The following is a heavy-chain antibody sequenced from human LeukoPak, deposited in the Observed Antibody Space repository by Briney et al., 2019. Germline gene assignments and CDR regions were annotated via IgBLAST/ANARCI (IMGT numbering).Heavy chain of an antibody. Sequence: GGSLRLSCAASGSTFDHYSMHWVRQAPGKGLEWVSLISWDGGSTYYADSVKGRFTISRDNSKNSLSLQMNSLRAEDTALYYCAKDGKNYFDYWGQGTLVTVSS. CDR1: GSTFDHYS. V-gene: IGHV3-43*01. CDR2: ISWDGGST. CDR3: AKDGKNYFDY. J-gene: IGHJ4*02.